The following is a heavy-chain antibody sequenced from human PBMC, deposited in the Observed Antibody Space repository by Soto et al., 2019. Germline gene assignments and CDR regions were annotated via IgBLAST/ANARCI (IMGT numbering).Heavy chain of an antibody. CDR3: ARGSTTVTPLGDY. D-gene: IGHD4-17*01. CDR2: INIYTGDG. Sequence: QVQLVQSGAEVKKPGASVQVSCKASGYTFTAYYIHWVRQAPGEGLEWMAWINIYTGDGGLAPEFQGRVTVTRYTSINTGYMDLSGLRSDDTALYYCARGSTTVTPLGDYWGQGTLVSVSS. CDR1: GYTFTAYY. V-gene: IGHV1-2*02. J-gene: IGHJ4*02.